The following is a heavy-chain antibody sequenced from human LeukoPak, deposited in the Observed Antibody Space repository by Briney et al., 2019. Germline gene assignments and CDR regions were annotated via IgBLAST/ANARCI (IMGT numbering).Heavy chain of an antibody. CDR1: GLSVSNYY. CDR2: IFDGDTT. Sequence: PGGSLRLSCAASGLSVSNYYMNWVRLAPGKGLEWVSVIFDGDTTYYADSVKGRFTISRDNSKNTVYLQMNSLRTEDTAVYHCAGDWNGDYCFEHWGQGILVSVSS. D-gene: IGHD1-1*01. J-gene: IGHJ4*02. V-gene: IGHV3-66*02. CDR3: AGDWNGDYCFEH.